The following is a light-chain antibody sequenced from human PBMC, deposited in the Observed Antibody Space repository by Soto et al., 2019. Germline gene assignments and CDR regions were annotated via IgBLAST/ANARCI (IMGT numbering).Light chain of an antibody. V-gene: IGLV2-14*01. CDR3: SSYTTSNTRQIV. CDR2: DVS. CDR1: SSDVGGYNY. Sequence: QSALTQPASVSGSPGQSITISCTGTSSDVGGYNYVSWYQQHPGKAPKFMSYDVSNRPSGVSNRFSGSKSGNTASLTISGLQAEDEADYYCSSYTTSNTRQIVFGTGTKLTVL. J-gene: IGLJ1*01.